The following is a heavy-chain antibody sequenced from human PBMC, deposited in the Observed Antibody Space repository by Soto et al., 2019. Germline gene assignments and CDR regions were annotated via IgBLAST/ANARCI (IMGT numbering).Heavy chain of an antibody. CDR1: GFTFSSYY. CDR3: ARDGYSAGFDI. Sequence: EVQLVESGGGLVQYGGSLKLSCAASGFTFSSYYMSWVRQPPGKGLEWVANIKQDGSEKYYVDSVKGRFTISRDNAKNSLYLQMNSLRVEDTAVYYCARDGYSAGFDIWGQGTMVTVSS. CDR2: IKQDGSEK. V-gene: IGHV3-7*01. J-gene: IGHJ3*02. D-gene: IGHD5-18*01.